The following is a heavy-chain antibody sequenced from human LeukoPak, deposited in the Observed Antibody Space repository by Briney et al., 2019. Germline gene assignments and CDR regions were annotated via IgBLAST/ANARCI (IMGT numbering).Heavy chain of an antibody. CDR1: GDAISNYY. CDR3: AREGGRQWLISGSLDC. CDR2: IYYTGNT. Sequence: PSETLSLTCTVSGDAISNYYWSWIRQPPRQGLEWMGYIYYTGNTNYNPSLKSRVTISVDTSKNQFSLKVTSVGAADTAVYYCAREGGRQWLISGSLDCWGQGTLVIVSS. D-gene: IGHD6-19*01. J-gene: IGHJ4*02. V-gene: IGHV4-59*01.